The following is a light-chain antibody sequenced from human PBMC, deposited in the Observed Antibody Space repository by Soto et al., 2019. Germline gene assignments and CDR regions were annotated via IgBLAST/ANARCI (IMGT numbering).Light chain of an antibody. Sequence: EIVLTQSPGTLSLSPGERATLSCRASQSVSSSYLAWYQQKPGQAPRLLIYGASSMATGIPDRFSGSGSGTDFTLTISRLEPEDFAVDYGHHYDSSPLTFGGGTKVEIK. CDR3: HHYDSSPLT. CDR1: QSVSSSY. J-gene: IGKJ4*01. V-gene: IGKV3-20*01. CDR2: GAS.